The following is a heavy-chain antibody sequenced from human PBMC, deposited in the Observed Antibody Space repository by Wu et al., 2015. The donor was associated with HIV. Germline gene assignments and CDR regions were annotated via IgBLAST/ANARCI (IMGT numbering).Heavy chain of an antibody. V-gene: IGHV1-18*01. J-gene: IGHJ4*02. CDR1: GYTFTSYG. CDR2: ISTYNGYTYNTYT. D-gene: IGHD1-26*01. Sequence: QVHLVQSGPEMKKPGASVKVSCKTSGYTFTSYGITWVRQAPGQGLEWMGWISTYNGYTYNTYTNYAQDFQGRVTMITDTTASTAYIELSSLRSNDTAVYYCARVLRSGNLFFLFDFWGQGTLVTVSS. CDR3: ARVLRSGNLFFLFDF.